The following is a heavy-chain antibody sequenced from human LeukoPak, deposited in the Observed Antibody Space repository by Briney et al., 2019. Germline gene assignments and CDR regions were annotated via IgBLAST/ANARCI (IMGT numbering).Heavy chain of an antibody. CDR2: ISYDGNKK. J-gene: IGHJ4*02. CDR3: ARAVVPAAWGYFDY. CDR1: GFTFSSYV. Sequence: PGGSLRLSCAASGFTFSSYVMHWVRQAPGKGLEWVVVISYDGNKKYYADSVKGRFTISRDNAKKSLYLQMRSLRDEDTAVYYCARAVVPAAWGYFDYWGQGNLVTVSS. D-gene: IGHD2-2*01. V-gene: IGHV3-30*03.